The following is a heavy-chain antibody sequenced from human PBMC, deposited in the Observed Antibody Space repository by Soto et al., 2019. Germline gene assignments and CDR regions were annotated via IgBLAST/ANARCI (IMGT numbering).Heavy chain of an antibody. CDR3: ARDYSSSWYGYAHVRTFYFDY. CDR2: INHSGST. CDR1: GGSFRGYY. Sequence: PSETLSLTCAAYGGSFRGYYWSWIRQPRGKGLEWIGEINHSGSTNYNPSLKSRVTISVDTSKNQFSLKLSSVTAADTAVYYCARDYSSSWYGYAHVRTFYFDYWGQGTLVTVSS. V-gene: IGHV4-34*01. D-gene: IGHD6-13*01. J-gene: IGHJ4*02.